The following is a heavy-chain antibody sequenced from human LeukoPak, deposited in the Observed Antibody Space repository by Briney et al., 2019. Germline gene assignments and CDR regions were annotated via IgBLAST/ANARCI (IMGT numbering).Heavy chain of an antibody. CDR2: IYYSGST. CDR3: ARDSSTYYYDSSGYPSYYFDY. Sequence: PSETLSLTCTVSGGSISSYYWGWIRQPPGKGLEWIGSIYYSGSTYYNPSLKSRVTISVDTSKNQFSLKLSSVTATDTAVYYCARDSSTYYYDSSGYPSYYFDYWGQGTLDTVS. V-gene: IGHV4-39*07. D-gene: IGHD3-22*01. CDR1: GGSISSYY. J-gene: IGHJ4*02.